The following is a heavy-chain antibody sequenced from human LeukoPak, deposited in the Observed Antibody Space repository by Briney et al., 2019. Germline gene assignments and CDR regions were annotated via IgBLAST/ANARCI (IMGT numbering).Heavy chain of an antibody. CDR1: GGSISSYY. CDR2: IYYSGST. J-gene: IGHJ5*02. Sequence: SETLSLTCTVSGGSISSYYWSWIRQPPGKGLEWIGYIYYSGSTNYNPSLKSRVTISVDTSKNQFSLKLSSVTAADTAVYYCARVVVSKYCSSTSCYTGDWFDPWGQGTLVTVSS. V-gene: IGHV4-59*01. D-gene: IGHD2-2*02. CDR3: ARVVVSKYCSSTSCYTGDWFDP.